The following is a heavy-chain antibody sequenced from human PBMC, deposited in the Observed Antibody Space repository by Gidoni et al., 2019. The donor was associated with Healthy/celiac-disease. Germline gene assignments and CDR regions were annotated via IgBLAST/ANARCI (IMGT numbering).Heavy chain of an antibody. CDR3: ARSSSKRWLQLHDY. V-gene: IGHV4-39*01. J-gene: IGHJ4*02. CDR1: GGSISSSSYY. D-gene: IGHD5-12*01. CDR2: IYYSGST. Sequence: QLQLQESGPGLVKPSETLSLTCTVSGGSISSSSYYWGWIRQPPGKGLEWIGSIYYSGSTYYNPSLKSRVTISVDTSKNQFSLKLSSVTAADTAVYYCARSSSKRWLQLHDYWGQGTLVTVSS.